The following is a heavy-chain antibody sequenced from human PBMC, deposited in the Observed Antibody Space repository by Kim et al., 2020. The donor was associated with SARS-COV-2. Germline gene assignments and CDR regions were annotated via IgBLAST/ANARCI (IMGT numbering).Heavy chain of an antibody. J-gene: IGHJ6*02. D-gene: IGHD3-10*01. Sequence: GGSLRLSCAASGFTFSSYGMHWVRQAPGKGLEWVAVISYDGSNKYYADSVKGRFTISRDNSKNTLYLQMNSLRAEDTAVYYCAKDFHHVLLWFGDSSDQHHNYYYGMDVWGQGTTVTVS. CDR2: ISYDGSNK. CDR1: GFTFSSYG. CDR3: AKDFHHVLLWFGDSSDQHHNYYYGMDV. V-gene: IGHV3-30*18.